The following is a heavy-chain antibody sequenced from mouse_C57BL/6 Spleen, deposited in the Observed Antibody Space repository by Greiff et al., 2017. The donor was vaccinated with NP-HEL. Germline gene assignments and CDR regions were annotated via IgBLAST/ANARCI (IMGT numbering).Heavy chain of an antibody. CDR1: GYTFTDYN. J-gene: IGHJ2*01. Sequence: VQLKQSGPELVKPGASVKMSCKASGYTFTDYNMHWVKQSHGKSLEWIGYINPNNGGTSYNQKFKGKATLTVNKSSSTAYMELRSLTSEESAVYYCARDPYYYGSSYGDYWGQGTTLTVSS. D-gene: IGHD1-1*01. CDR3: ARDPYYYGSSYGDY. V-gene: IGHV1-22*01. CDR2: INPNNGGT.